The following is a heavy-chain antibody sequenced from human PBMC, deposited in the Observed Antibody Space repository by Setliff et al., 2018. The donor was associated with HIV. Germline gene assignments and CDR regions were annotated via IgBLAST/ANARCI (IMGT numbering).Heavy chain of an antibody. V-gene: IGHV4-61*02. CDR1: GDSVRSSRYY. CDR2: FDSSGGT. J-gene: IGHJ4*02. D-gene: IGHD6-19*01. CDR3: AGDYAGSGRPFDY. Sequence: SETLSLTCTVSGDSVRSSRYYWSWIRQPAGMGLEWFGRFDSSGGTDYNPSLKSRVTISKDTSKNQLSLKLTSVTAADTAVYFCAGDYAGSGRPFDYWGQGTLVTVSS.